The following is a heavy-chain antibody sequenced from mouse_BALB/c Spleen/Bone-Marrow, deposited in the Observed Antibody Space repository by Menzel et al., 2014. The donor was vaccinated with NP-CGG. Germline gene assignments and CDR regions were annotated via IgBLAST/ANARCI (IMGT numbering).Heavy chain of an antibody. Sequence: VQLQQSGAELVKPGASVTLSCKASGYTFTTYYIYWVKQRPGQGLEWIGGINPSNGGSNFNEKFKSKATLTVDESSTTAYMQLSSLTSEDSAVYFCTRSGHDYYSFAFWGQGTLVTVSA. D-gene: IGHD2-3*01. CDR3: TRSGHDYYSFAF. V-gene: IGHV1S81*02. CDR1: GYTFTTYY. CDR2: INPSNGGS. J-gene: IGHJ3*01.